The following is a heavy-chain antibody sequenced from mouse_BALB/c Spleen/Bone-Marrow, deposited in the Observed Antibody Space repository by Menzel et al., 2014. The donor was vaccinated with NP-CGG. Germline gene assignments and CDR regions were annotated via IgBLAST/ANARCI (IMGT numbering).Heavy chain of an antibody. V-gene: IGHV1-69*02. CDR1: GYTFTSYW. CDR3: TREGYYGSSDVDY. Sequence: VQLQQSGAELVRPGASVKLSCKASGYTFTSYWINWVKQRPGQGFEWIGNIYPSDSYTNYNQKFKDKATLTVDKSSSTAYMQLSSPTSEDSAVYYCTREGYYGSSDVDYWGQGTTLTVSS. J-gene: IGHJ2*01. CDR2: IYPSDSYT. D-gene: IGHD1-1*01.